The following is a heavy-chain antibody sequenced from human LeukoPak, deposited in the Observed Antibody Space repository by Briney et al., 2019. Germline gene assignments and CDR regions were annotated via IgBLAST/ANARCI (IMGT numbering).Heavy chain of an antibody. CDR2: IYTSGST. CDR1: GGSICSYY. D-gene: IGHD3-9*01. J-gene: IGHJ3*02. V-gene: IGHV4-4*07. Sequence: SETLSLTCTVSGGSICSYYWSWIRQPAGKGLEWIGRIYTSGSTNYNPSLKSRVTMSVDTSKNQFSLKLSSVTAADTAVYYCASDYDILTGDAFDIWGQGTMVTVSS. CDR3: ASDYDILTGDAFDI.